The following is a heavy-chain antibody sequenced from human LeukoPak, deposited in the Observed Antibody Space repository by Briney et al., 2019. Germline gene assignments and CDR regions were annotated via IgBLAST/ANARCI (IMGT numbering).Heavy chain of an antibody. Sequence: ASVKVSCKASGYTFTSYGISWVRQAPGQGLEWMGWISAYNGNTNYAQKLQGRVTMTTDTSTSTAYMELRSLRSDDTAVYYCARVVVVPAASHFIDYWGQGTLVTVSS. CDR2: ISAYNGNT. CDR3: ARVVVVPAASHFIDY. CDR1: GYTFTSYG. V-gene: IGHV1-18*01. J-gene: IGHJ4*02. D-gene: IGHD2-2*01.